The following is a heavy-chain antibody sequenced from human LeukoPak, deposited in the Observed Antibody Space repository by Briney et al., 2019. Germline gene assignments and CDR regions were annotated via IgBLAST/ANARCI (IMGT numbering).Heavy chain of an antibody. J-gene: IGHJ5*02. CDR3: ARQEVLLWFGELLTRPRPQSWFDP. Sequence: SETLSLACTVSGGSISSHYWSWIRQPPGKGLEWIGYIYYSGSTNYNPSLKSRVTISVDTSKNQFSLKLSSVTAADTAVYYCARQEVLLWFGELLTRPRPQSWFDPWGQGTLVTVSS. D-gene: IGHD3-10*01. CDR1: GGSISSHY. V-gene: IGHV4-59*08. CDR2: IYYSGST.